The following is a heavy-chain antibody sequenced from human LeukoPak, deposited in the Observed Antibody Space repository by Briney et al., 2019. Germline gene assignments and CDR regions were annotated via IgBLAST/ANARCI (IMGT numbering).Heavy chain of an antibody. J-gene: IGHJ4*02. CDR2: IYYSGST. Sequence: PSETLSLTCTVSGASFSSSTYYWGWIRQPPGKGLEWIGSIYYSGSTYYNPSLKSRVTMSVDTSKNQFSLKLSSVTAADTAVYYCARHAGVISATGTRPFDYWGQGTLVTVSS. V-gene: IGHV4-39*01. CDR3: ARHAGVISATGTRPFDY. D-gene: IGHD6-13*01. CDR1: GASFSSSTYY.